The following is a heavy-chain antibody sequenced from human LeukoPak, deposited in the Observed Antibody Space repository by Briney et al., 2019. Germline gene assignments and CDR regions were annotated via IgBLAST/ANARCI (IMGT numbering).Heavy chain of an antibody. CDR3: ARVARLNIAAAGSKGSIDY. J-gene: IGHJ4*02. CDR2: INHSGST. D-gene: IGHD6-13*01. CDR1: GGSFSGYY. Sequence: SETLSLTCAVYGGSFSGYYWSWIRQPPGKGLEWIGGINHSGSTNYNPSLKSRVTISVDTSKNQFSLKLSSVTAADTAVYYCARVARLNIAAAGSKGSIDYWGQGTLVTVSS. V-gene: IGHV4-34*01.